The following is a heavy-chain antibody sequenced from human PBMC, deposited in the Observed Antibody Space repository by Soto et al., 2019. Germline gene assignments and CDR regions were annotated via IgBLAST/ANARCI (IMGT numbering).Heavy chain of an antibody. CDR3: AKDRVNHNSVWDPFDI. CDR1: GFIFSNYA. Sequence: EVQMLESGGGLVQPGGSLRLSCAASGFIFSNYAMSWVRQAPGKGLEWVAGMGGANGDTYYADSVRGRFDISRDNSKSTLLLQMNRLRAEDTAVYYCAKDRVNHNSVWDPFDIWGQGTMVTVSS. V-gene: IGHV3-23*01. CDR2: MGGANGDT. D-gene: IGHD2-21*01. J-gene: IGHJ3*02.